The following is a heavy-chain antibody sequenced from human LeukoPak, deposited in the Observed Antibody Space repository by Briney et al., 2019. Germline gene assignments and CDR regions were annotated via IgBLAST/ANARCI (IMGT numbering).Heavy chain of an antibody. CDR2: ISSNGGST. V-gene: IGHV3-64D*06. D-gene: IGHD5-12*01. Sequence: PGGSLRLSCAASGFTPSSYVMHWVRQAPGKGLEYVSAISSNGGSTYYADSVKGRFTISRDNSKNTLYLQMNSLRVEDTAVYYCLKGHGGGTYNGYDLSRSYYGMEVWGQGPTVTVSS. CDR3: LKGHGGGTYNGYDLSRSYYGMEV. CDR1: GFTPSSYV. J-gene: IGHJ6*02.